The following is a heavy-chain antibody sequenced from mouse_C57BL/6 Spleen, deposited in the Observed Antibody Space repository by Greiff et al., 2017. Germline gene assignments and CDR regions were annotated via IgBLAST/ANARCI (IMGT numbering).Heavy chain of an antibody. CDR3: AREDSSGYRPFNY. Sequence: VQLQQPGAELVRPGTSVKLSCKASGYTFTSYWMHWVKQRPGQGLEWIGVIDPSDSYTNYNQKFKGKATLTVDTSSSTAYMQLSSLTSEDSAVYYCAREDSSGYRPFNYWGQGTTLTVSS. CDR2: IDPSDSYT. J-gene: IGHJ2*01. D-gene: IGHD3-2*02. V-gene: IGHV1-59*01. CDR1: GYTFTSYW.